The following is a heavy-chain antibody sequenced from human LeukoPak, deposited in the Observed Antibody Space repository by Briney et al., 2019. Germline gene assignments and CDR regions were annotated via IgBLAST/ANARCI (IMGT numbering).Heavy chain of an antibody. J-gene: IGHJ4*02. CDR3: ARDSGRYSGYDFYFDY. CDR2: ISSSSSTI. D-gene: IGHD5-12*01. Sequence: GGSLRLSCAASGFTFSSYSMNWVRQAPGKGLEWVSYISSSSSTIYYADSVKGRFTISRDNAKNSLYLQMNSLRAEDTAVYYCARDSGRYSGYDFYFDYWGQGTLVTVSS. V-gene: IGHV3-48*01. CDR1: GFTFSSYS.